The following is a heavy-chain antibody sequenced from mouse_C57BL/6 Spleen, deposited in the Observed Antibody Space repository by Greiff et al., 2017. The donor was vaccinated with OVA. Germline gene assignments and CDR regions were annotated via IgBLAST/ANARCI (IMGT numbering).Heavy chain of an antibody. CDR1: GYTFTSYW. CDR3: ARRYVGDYFDY. CDR2: IDPSDSYT. Sequence: QVHVKQPGAELVKPGASVKLSCKASGYTFTSYWMQWVKQRPGQGLEWIGEIDPSDSYTNYNQKFKGKATLTVDTSSSTAYMQLSSLTSEDSAVYYCARRYVGDYFDYWGQGTTLTVSS. D-gene: IGHD2-14*01. V-gene: IGHV1-50*01. J-gene: IGHJ2*01.